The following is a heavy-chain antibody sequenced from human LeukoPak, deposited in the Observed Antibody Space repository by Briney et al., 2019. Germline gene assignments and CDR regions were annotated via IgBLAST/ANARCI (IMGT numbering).Heavy chain of an antibody. CDR2: ISGSGGST. D-gene: IGHD3-10*01. CDR3: AKDLRGYYGSGSNRGY. V-gene: IGHV3-23*01. J-gene: IGHJ4*02. Sequence: GGSLRLSCAASGFTFSSYAMSWVRQAPGKGLEWVSAISGSGGSTYYADSVKGRFTISRDNSKNTLYLQMNSLRAEDTAVYYCAKDLRGYYGSGSNRGYWGQGTLVTVSS. CDR1: GFTFSSYA.